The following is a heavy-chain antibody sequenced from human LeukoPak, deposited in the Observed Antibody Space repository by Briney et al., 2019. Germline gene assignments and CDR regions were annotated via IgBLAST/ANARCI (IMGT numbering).Heavy chain of an antibody. CDR2: IYYSGST. D-gene: IGHD3-10*01. CDR3: ARQGGFLEAAFEY. J-gene: IGHJ4*02. CDR1: GGSISSGGYY. V-gene: IGHV4-31*03. Sequence: SETLSLTCTVSGGSISSGGYYWSWICQHPGKGLEWIGYIYYSGSTYYNPSLKSRVTISVDTSKNQFSLKLSSVTAGDTAVYYCARQGGFLEAAFEYWGQGTLVAVSS.